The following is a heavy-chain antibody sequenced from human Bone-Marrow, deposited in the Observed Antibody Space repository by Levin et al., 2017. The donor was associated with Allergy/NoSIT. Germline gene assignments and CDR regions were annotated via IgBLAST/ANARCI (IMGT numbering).Heavy chain of an antibody. Sequence: LTGGSLRLSCAASGFTFTNFVMSWVRQAPGKGLEWVSAISGSGGVTYDADSVKGRFTISRDNSKNTLYLQMNSLRAEDTAVYYCAKGDDDNAEVGWFDLWGQGTLVTVST. CDR1: GFTFTNFV. V-gene: IGHV3-23*01. CDR2: ISGSGGVT. D-gene: IGHD1-1*01. CDR3: AKGDDDNAEVGWFDL. J-gene: IGHJ5*02.